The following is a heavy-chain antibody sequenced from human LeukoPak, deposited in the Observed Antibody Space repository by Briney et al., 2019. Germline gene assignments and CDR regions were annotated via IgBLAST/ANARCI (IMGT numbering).Heavy chain of an antibody. Sequence: GGSLRLSCAASGFTVSSNYMSWVRQAPGKGLEWVSVIYSGGSTYYADSVKGRFTISRDNSKNTLYLQMNSLRAEDTAVYYCARTTATGYSSSWYYYYGMDVWGQGTTVAVSS. CDR3: ARTTATGYSSSWYYYYGMDV. V-gene: IGHV3-66*01. J-gene: IGHJ6*02. CDR2: IYSGGST. CDR1: GFTVSSNY. D-gene: IGHD6-13*01.